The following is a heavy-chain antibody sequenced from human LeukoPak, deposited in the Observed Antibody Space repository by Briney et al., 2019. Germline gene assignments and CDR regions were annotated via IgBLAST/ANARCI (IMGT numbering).Heavy chain of an antibody. CDR1: GYTFTSYY. J-gene: IGHJ4*02. V-gene: IGHV1-2*02. D-gene: IGHD1-26*01. Sequence: ASVKVSCKASGYTFTSYYMDWVRQAPGQGLEWMGWINPNSGGTNYAQKFQGRVTMTRDTSISTAYVELSRLRSDDTAVYYCARGAVGADHVDYWGQGTLVTVSS. CDR2: INPNSGGT. CDR3: ARGAVGADHVDY.